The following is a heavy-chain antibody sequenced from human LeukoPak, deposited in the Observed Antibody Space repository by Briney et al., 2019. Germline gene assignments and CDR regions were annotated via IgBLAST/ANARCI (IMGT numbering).Heavy chain of an antibody. D-gene: IGHD1-14*01. V-gene: IGHV3-9*01. J-gene: IGHJ4*02. CDR1: GFTFDDYA. Sequence: GGSLRLSCAASGFTFDDYAMHWVRQAPGKGLEWVSGISWNSGSIGYADSVKGRFTISRDNAKNSLNLQMNSLRAEDTALYYCAKDRMAVDRGLFDYWGQGTLVTVSS. CDR2: ISWNSGSI. CDR3: AKDRMAVDRGLFDY.